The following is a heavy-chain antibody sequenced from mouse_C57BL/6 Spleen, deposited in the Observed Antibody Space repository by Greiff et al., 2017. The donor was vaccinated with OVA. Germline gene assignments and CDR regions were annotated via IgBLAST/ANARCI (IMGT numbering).Heavy chain of an antibody. J-gene: IGHJ4*01. CDR1: GYTFTSYW. CDR2: IDPSDSET. CDR3: ASGGTVVSSYAMDY. Sequence: KESCKASGYTFTSYWMHWVKQRPIQGLEWIGNIDPSDSETHYNQKFKDKATLTVDKSSSTAYMQLSSLTSEDSAVYYCASGGTVVSSYAMDYWGQGTSVTVSS. D-gene: IGHD1-1*01. V-gene: IGHV1-52*01.